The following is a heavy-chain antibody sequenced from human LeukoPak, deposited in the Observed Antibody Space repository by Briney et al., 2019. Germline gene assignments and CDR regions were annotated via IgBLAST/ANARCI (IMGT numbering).Heavy chain of an antibody. CDR1: GYTLTELS. V-gene: IGHV1-24*01. D-gene: IGHD6-19*01. CDR2: FDPEDGET. J-gene: IGHJ6*02. CDR3: ANRVAGTFYYYYGMDV. Sequence: ASVKVSCKVSGYTLTELSMHWVRQAPGKGLEWMGGFDPEDGETIYAQKFQGRVTMTEDTSTDTAYMELSSLRSEDTAVYYCANRVAGTFYYYYGMDVWGQGTTVTVSS.